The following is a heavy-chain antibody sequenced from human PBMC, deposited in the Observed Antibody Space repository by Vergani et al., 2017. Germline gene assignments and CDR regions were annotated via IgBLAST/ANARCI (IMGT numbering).Heavy chain of an antibody. CDR1: GFALSTSGMC. J-gene: IGHJ6*02. Sequence: QVTLRESGPALVKTTQTLTLTCTFSGFALSTSGMCVSWIRQPPGKALEWLERIDWDDDKYYRTSLKTRLTITKDTSKNQGVLTMTNMDRVDTATYYGARRCYGGGKRLRGTGEDCMDVWGQGTTVTVSS. CDR2: IDWDDDK. D-gene: IGHD1-26*01. CDR3: ARRCYGGGKRLRGTGEDCMDV. V-gene: IGHV2-70*15.